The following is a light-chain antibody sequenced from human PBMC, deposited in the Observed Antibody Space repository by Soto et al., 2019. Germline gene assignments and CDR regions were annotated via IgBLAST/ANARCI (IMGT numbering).Light chain of an antibody. Sequence: DIQMTQSSSTLSASVGDRVTITCRASQSISGWLAWYQQKPGKAPKLLIYDASKLQNGVPSRFSGSGSGTDFTLTISCLQPDDFATYYCQQYNSFSTFGPGTKVDLK. V-gene: IGKV1-5*01. CDR2: DAS. J-gene: IGKJ3*01. CDR3: QQYNSFST. CDR1: QSISGW.